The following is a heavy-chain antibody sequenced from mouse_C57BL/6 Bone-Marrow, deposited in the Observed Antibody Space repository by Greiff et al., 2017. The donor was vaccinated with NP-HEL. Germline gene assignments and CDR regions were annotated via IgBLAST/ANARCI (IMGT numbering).Heavy chain of an antibody. CDR2: IDPSDSYT. CDR3: ARWGGSSGLYYFDY. CDR1: GYTFTSYW. V-gene: IGHV1-69*01. Sequence: QVQLQQPGAELVMPGASVKLSCKASGYTFTSYWMHWVKQRPGQGLEWIGEIDPSDSYTNYNQKFKGKSTLTVDKSSSTAYMQLSSLTSEDSAVYYCARWGGSSGLYYFDYWGQGTTLTVSS. D-gene: IGHD3-2*02. J-gene: IGHJ2*01.